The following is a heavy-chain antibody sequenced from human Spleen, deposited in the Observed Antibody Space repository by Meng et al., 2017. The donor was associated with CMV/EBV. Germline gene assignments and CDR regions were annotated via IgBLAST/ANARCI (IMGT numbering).Heavy chain of an antibody. CDR3: ATGVCSGGICYQIDF. Sequence: SGFTFSTYSMNWVRQAPGKGLEWVSSISSSGSYIYYADSVKGRFTISRDNAKSSQYLQMNSLRAEDTAVYYCATGVCSGGICYQIDFWGQGTLVTVSS. CDR2: ISSSGSYI. J-gene: IGHJ4*02. D-gene: IGHD2-15*01. CDR1: GFTFSTYS. V-gene: IGHV3-21*01.